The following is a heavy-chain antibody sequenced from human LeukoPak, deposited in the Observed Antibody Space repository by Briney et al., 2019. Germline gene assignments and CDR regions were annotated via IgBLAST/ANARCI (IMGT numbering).Heavy chain of an antibody. J-gene: IGHJ2*01. D-gene: IGHD2-15*01. V-gene: IGHV3-23*01. CDR3: AKYPIVAVVPAADNWYFDL. Sequence: PGGSLRLSSEASGFIFSNYAMSWVRQAPGKGLEWVSTISGTGDSTYYADSVKGRFTISRDNSKNTLHLQMNSLRAEDTAIYYSAKYPIVAVVPAADNWYFDLWGRGALVTVSS. CDR2: ISGTGDST. CDR1: GFIFSNYA.